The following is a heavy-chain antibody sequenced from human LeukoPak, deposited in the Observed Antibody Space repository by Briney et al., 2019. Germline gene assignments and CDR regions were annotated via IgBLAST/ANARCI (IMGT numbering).Heavy chain of an antibody. CDR2: INHSGST. CDR3: ARGSRRCSSTSCYRNNWFDP. J-gene: IGHJ5*02. D-gene: IGHD2-2*01. CDR1: GGSFSGYY. V-gene: IGHV4-34*01. Sequence: PSETLSLTCAVYGGSFSGYYWSWIRQPPGKGLEWIGEINHSGSTNYNPSLKSRVTISADTSKNQFSLKLSSVTAADTAVYYCARGSRRCSSTSCYRNNWFDPWGQGTLVTVSS.